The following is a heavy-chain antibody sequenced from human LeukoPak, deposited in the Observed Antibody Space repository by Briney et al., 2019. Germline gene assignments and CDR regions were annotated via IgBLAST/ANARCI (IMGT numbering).Heavy chain of an antibody. Sequence: SSETLSLTCTVSGGSISSSSYYWGWIRRPPGKGLEWIGEINHSGSTNYNPSLKSRVTISVDTSKNQFSLKLSSVTAADTAVYYCARRPPASAGGWYRGEGHYFDYWGQGTLVTVSS. CDR1: GGSISSSSYY. CDR2: INHSGST. D-gene: IGHD6-19*01. J-gene: IGHJ4*02. V-gene: IGHV4-39*07. CDR3: ARRPPASAGGWYRGEGHYFDY.